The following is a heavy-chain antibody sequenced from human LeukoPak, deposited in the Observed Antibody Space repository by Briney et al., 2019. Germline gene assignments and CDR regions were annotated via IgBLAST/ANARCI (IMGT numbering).Heavy chain of an antibody. CDR2: IYHSGST. CDR3: TAAAPGRDGYFDY. Sequence: PSETLSLTCTVSGGSISSGGYYWSWIRQPPGKGLAWIGYIYHSGSTYYNPSLKSRVAISVDRSKNQFSLKLSSVTAADTAVYYCTAAAPGRDGYFDYWGQGTLVTVSS. CDR1: GGSISSGGYY. D-gene: IGHD6-13*01. V-gene: IGHV4-30-2*02. J-gene: IGHJ4*02.